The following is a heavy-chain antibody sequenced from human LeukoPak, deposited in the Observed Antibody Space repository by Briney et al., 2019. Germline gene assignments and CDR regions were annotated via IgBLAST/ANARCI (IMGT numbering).Heavy chain of an antibody. CDR2: ISYDGSNK. CDR3: AKETGYCSGGSCYSGSDY. CDR1: GFTFSSYA. Sequence: GGSLRLSCAVSGFTFSSYAMSWVRQAPGKGLEWVAVISYDGSNKYYADSVKGRFTISRDNSKNTLYLQMNSLRAEDTAVYYCAKETGYCSGGSCYSGSDYWGQGTLVTVSS. D-gene: IGHD2-15*01. J-gene: IGHJ4*02. V-gene: IGHV3-30*18.